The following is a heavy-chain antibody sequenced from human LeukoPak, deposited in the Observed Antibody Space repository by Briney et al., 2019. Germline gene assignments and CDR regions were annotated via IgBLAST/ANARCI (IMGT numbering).Heavy chain of an antibody. D-gene: IGHD2-21*01. V-gene: IGHV3-53*01. CDR1: GCSVSGKF. Sequence: PGGSLRLSCAASGCSVSGKFMSWVRQAPGKGLEWVSIIHYDGKIRYAGSVGGRFTIYRDDSENTLFLQMNSLRVDDTAVYFCASGDGYLQPYWGQGTLVTVSS. CDR2: IHYDGKI. J-gene: IGHJ4*02. CDR3: ASGDGYLQPY.